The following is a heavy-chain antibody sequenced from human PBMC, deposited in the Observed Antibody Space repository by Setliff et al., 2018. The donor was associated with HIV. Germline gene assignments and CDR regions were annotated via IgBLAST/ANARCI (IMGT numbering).Heavy chain of an antibody. CDR3: ARYSGTFTRYFDP. V-gene: IGHV4-4*09. CDR1: GDSTTSSH. D-gene: IGHD1-26*01. CDR2: IHISGAT. J-gene: IGHJ5*02. Sequence: PSETLSLTCTISGDSTTSSHGSWIRQPPGKGLEWIGYIHISGATSYNPSLERRVTISLDMSKNQFSLKLTSVTAADAAMYYCARYSGTFTRYFDPWGPVTLVTVS.